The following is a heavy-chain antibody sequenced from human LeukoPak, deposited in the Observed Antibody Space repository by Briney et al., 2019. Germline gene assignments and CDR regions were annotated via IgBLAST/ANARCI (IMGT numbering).Heavy chain of an antibody. V-gene: IGHV3-9*01. CDR2: ISWNSGSI. CDR3: AKDKGYIGEDAFDI. J-gene: IGHJ3*02. Sequence: HPGRSLRLSCAASGCTFDHYAMHWVRQAPGKGLQWVSGISWNSGSIGYADSVKGRFTISRDNARNSLYLQMNILRAEDTALYYCAKDKGYIGEDAFDIWGQGTMVTVSS. D-gene: IGHD6-13*01. CDR1: GCTFDHYA.